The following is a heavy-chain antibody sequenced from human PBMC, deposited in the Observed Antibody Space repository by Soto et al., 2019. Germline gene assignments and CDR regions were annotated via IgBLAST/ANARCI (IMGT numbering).Heavy chain of an antibody. Sequence: GASVKVSCKASGYTFTSYGISWVRQAPGQGLEWMGWISVYNGNTNYAEKLEGRVTMTTDTFTSTAYMELRSLRSDDTAVYYCARRRSWDPQYWGKGTLVTVSS. CDR1: GYTFTSYG. D-gene: IGHD1-26*01. V-gene: IGHV1-18*04. CDR2: ISVYNGNT. J-gene: IGHJ4*02. CDR3: ARRRSWDPQY.